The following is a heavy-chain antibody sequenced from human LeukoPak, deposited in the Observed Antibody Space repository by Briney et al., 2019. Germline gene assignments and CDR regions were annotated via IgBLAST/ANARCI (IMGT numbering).Heavy chain of an antibody. J-gene: IGHJ4*02. Sequence: GRSLRLSCAGSGFTFTNAGIHWVRLAAGKGLEWVSFISPDGTNKYYSDSVDGRFTVSRLNSQNTVYLQMTDLRPDNTATYYCASEDVDTGDFWGQGTLVTVSS. CDR1: GFTFTNAG. CDR3: ASEDVDTGDF. V-gene: IGHV3-30*01. CDR2: ISPDGTNK. D-gene: IGHD5-18*01.